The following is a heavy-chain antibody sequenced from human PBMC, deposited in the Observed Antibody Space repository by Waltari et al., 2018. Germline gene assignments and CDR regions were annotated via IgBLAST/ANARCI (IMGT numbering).Heavy chain of an antibody. CDR3: ASARGYCTNGVCYQFAVDI. CDR1: GCTFSSYT. Sequence: QVQLVQSGAEVKKPGSSVTVSCKASGCTFSSYTISWVRQAPGQGLEWMGRILPILGIANYAQKFQGRVTITADKSTSTAYMELSSLRSEDTAVYYCASARGYCTNGVCYQFAVDIWGQGTMVTVSS. J-gene: IGHJ3*02. CDR2: ILPILGIA. D-gene: IGHD2-8*01. V-gene: IGHV1-69*02.